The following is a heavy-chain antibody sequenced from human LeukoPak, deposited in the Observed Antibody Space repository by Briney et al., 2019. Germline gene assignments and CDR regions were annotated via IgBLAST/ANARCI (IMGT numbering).Heavy chain of an antibody. V-gene: IGHV1-18*01. J-gene: IGHJ3*02. CDR1: GYTFTSYG. D-gene: IGHD3-22*01. CDR2: ISPYNGNT. CDR3: ARGLRGYYDTGGYTWDAFDI. Sequence: ASVKVSCKASGYTFTSYGITWARQAPGQGLEWMGWISPYNGNTNYAQKFQGRVTMTTDTSTRTAYMELRSLRSDDTAVYYCARGLRGYYDTGGYTWDAFDIWGQGTMVTVSS.